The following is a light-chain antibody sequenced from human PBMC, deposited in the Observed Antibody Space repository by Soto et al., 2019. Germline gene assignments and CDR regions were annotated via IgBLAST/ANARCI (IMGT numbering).Light chain of an antibody. V-gene: IGLV1-51*01. CDR1: SSNIGGNS. Sequence: QSVLTQPPSVSAAPGQKVTISCSGSSSNIGGNSVSWYQQLPGTAPKLLIYDDNKRPSGIPDRFSGSKSGTSATLGIAGFQTGDEADYYCGTWDDSLVSYVFGTGTKV. J-gene: IGLJ1*01. CDR3: GTWDDSLVSYV. CDR2: DDN.